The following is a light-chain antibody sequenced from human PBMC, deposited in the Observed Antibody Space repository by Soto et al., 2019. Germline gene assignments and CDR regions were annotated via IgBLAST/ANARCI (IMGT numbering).Light chain of an antibody. J-gene: IGKJ1*01. CDR1: QSISPL. CDR3: QHYTNWPRT. CDR2: EST. Sequence: TLSPRSRAAYVGGGVPITCRASQSISPLLDWYQCKPGKPPKLLIHESTNWRGGVSARFSGCGSGTEFTLTINSLQSEDFAMYYCQHYTNWPRTFGQGTKVDIK. V-gene: IGKV1D-13*01.